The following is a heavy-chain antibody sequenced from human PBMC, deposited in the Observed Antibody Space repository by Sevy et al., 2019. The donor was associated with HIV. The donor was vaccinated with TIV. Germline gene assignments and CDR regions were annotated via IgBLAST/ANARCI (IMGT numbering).Heavy chain of an antibody. D-gene: IGHD6-6*01. Sequence: GGSLRLSCAASGFTFGSYWMTWVRQAPGKGLEWVANIKEDGSGRFYVDSVRGRFTVSRDNAKKTLYLQMNNLRGEDTALYLCARLYSSSSGRGLDKWGQGALVTVSS. J-gene: IGHJ4*02. CDR2: IKEDGSGR. CDR1: GFTFGSYW. CDR3: ARLYSSSSGRGLDK. V-gene: IGHV3-7*01.